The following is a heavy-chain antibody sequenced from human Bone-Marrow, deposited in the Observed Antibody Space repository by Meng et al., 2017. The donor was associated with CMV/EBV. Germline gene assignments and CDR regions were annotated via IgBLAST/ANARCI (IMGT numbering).Heavy chain of an antibody. D-gene: IGHD6-13*01. J-gene: IGHJ4*02. CDR3: AHVSSSQYYFDY. CDR1: GGTFSSYA. CDR2: IIPILGIA. Sequence: SLKVSCNASGGTFSSYAISWVRQAPGQVLEWMGGIIPILGIANYAQKFQGRVTITADKSTITAYMELSSLRSKDTAVYYCAHVSSSQYYFDYWGQGTLVNVYS. V-gene: IGHV1-69*10.